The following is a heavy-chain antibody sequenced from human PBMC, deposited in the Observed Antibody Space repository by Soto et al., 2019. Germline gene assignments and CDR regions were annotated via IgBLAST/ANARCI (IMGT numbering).Heavy chain of an antibody. Sequence: EVQLVESGGGLVKPGGSLRLSCAASGFTFSSYSMNWVRQAPGKGLEWVSSISSSSSYIYYADSVKGRCTISRDNAKNSLYLQMNSLRAADTAVYYCARPRWGGGSGSFYMDVWGKGTTVTVSS. CDR1: GFTFSSYS. V-gene: IGHV3-21*01. J-gene: IGHJ6*03. CDR3: ARPRWGGGSGSFYMDV. D-gene: IGHD3-10*01. CDR2: ISSSSSYI.